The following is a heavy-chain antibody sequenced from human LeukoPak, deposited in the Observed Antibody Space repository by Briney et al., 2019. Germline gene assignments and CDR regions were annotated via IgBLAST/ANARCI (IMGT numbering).Heavy chain of an antibody. CDR3: ATADTAMGGIDY. D-gene: IGHD5-18*01. J-gene: IGHJ4*02. CDR2: FDPEDGET. Sequence: ASVKVPCKVSGYTLTELSMHWVRQAPGKGLEWMGGFDPEDGETIYAQKFQGRVTMTEDTSTDTAYMELSSLRSEDTAVYYCATADTAMGGIDYWGQGTLVTVSS. V-gene: IGHV1-24*01. CDR1: GYTLTELS.